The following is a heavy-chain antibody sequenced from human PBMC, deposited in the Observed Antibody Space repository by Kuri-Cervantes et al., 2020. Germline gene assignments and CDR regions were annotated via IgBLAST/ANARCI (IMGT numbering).Heavy chain of an antibody. D-gene: IGHD3-22*01. CDR2: INHSGST. V-gene: IGHV4-34*01. J-gene: IGHJ4*02. Sequence: ESLKISCAASGFTFSSYATSWVRQAPGKGLEWIGEINHSGSTNYNPSLKSRITISVDTSKNQFSLKLSSVTAADTALYYCARGLSDSSGYYYDRGRLSRSRYYFDYWGQGTLVTVSS. CDR1: GFTFSSYA. CDR3: ARGLSDSSGYYYDRGRLSRSRYYFDY.